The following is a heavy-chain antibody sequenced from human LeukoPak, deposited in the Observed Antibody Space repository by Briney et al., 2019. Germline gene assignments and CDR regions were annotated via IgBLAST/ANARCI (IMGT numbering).Heavy chain of an antibody. J-gene: IGHJ4*02. CDR2: TYYRSKWYN. Sequence: SQTLSLTCAISGDSVSSNSAAWNWIRQSPSRGLEWLGRTYYRSKWYNDHAVSVKSRITINPDTSKNQFSLQLNSVTPEDTAVYYCARGVNIAAAGARYYFDYWGQGTLVTVSS. CDR3: ARGVNIAAAGARYYFDY. V-gene: IGHV6-1*01. CDR1: GDSVSSNSAA. D-gene: IGHD6-13*01.